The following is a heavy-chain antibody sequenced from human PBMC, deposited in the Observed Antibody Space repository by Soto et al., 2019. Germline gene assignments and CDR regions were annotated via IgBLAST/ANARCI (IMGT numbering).Heavy chain of an antibody. CDR2: ISGSGGST. J-gene: IGHJ6*03. V-gene: IGHV3-23*01. CDR3: AKFGQWFGETPAYYYYYMDV. Sequence: GGSLRLSCAASGFTFSSYAMSWVRQAPGKGLEWVSAISGSGGSTYYADSVKGRFTISRDNSKNTLYLQMNNLRAEDTAVYYCAKFGQWFGETPAYYYYYMDVWGKGTTVTVSS. CDR1: GFTFSSYA. D-gene: IGHD3-10*01.